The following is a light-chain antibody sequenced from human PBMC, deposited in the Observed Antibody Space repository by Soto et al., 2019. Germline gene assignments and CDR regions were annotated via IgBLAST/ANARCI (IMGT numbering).Light chain of an antibody. CDR1: SSDVGGSKY. CDR3: CSYAGSYTVM. V-gene: IGLV2-11*01. Sequence: QSALTQPRSVSGSPGQSVTISCTGTSSDVGGSKYVSWYQQHPGNAPKLMIYDVTKRPSGVPDRFSGSKSGNTASLTISGLRAEDEADYYCCSYAGSYTVMFDGGTKLTV. J-gene: IGLJ3*02. CDR2: DVT.